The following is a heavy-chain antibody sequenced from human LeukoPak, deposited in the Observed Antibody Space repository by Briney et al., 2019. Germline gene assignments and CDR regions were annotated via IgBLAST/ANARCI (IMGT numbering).Heavy chain of an antibody. CDR1: GGSISSGSYY. V-gene: IGHV4-61*09. Sequence: SETLSLTCTVSGGSISSGSYYWSWIRQPAGKRLEWIGHIYRSGSTNYNPSLKSRVFISADTSQNQFSLRLSSVTAADTAVYYCARASMRRRDGYNRHYGIDYWGQGTLVTVSS. D-gene: IGHD5-24*01. CDR3: ARASMRRRDGYNRHYGIDY. J-gene: IGHJ4*02. CDR2: IYRSGST.